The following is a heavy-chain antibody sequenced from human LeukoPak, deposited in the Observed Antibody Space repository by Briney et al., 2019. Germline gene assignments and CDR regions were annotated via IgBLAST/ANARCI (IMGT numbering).Heavy chain of an antibody. CDR2: IYYSGST. CDR3: AIGDYGANTGY. J-gene: IGHJ4*02. V-gene: IGHV4-31*03. CDR1: GGSISSGGYY. D-gene: IGHD4-23*01. Sequence: SETLSLTCTVSGGSISSGGYYWSWIRQHPGEGLGWIGYIYYSGSTYYNPSLKSRVTISADTSKNQFSLKLSSVTAADTAVYYCAIGDYGANTGYWGQGTLVIVSS.